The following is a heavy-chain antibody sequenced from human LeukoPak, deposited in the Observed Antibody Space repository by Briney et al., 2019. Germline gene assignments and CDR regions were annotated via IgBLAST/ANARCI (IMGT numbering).Heavy chain of an antibody. D-gene: IGHD6-19*01. CDR2: ISGSGGST. CDR3: ARDDIAVATCFDY. CDR1: GFTFSSYA. J-gene: IGHJ4*02. V-gene: IGHV3-23*01. Sequence: GGSLRLSCAASGFTFSSYAMSWVRQAPGKGLEWVSGISGSGGSTYYADSVKGRFTISRDNAKNSLHLQMNSLRAEDTAVYYCARDDIAVATCFDYWGQGTLVTVSS.